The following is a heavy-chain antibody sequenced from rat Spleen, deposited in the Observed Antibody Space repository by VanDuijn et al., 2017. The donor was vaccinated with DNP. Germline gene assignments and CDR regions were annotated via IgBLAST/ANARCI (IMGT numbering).Heavy chain of an antibody. CDR3: ARWSSSHWYFDF. Sequence: EVQLVESGGGLVQPGRSLKLSCAASGFTFSDYYMAWVRQAPTKGLEWVAYIRYDGGSTYYGDSVKGRFTISRDNAKSTLYLQMNSQRPEDMATYYWARWSSSHWYFDFWGPGTMVTVSS. J-gene: IGHJ1*01. CDR1: GFTFSDYY. V-gene: IGHV5-22*01. D-gene: IGHD1-2*01. CDR2: IRYDGGST.